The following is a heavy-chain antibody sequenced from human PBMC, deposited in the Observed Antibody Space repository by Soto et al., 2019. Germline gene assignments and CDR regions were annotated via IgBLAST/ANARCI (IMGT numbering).Heavy chain of an antibody. CDR3: TTVFEY. CDR2: SVGVWTGT. V-gene: IGHV3-74*01. J-gene: IGHJ4*02. Sequence: WWSLRLSCSASGFTFTKYGMHWFRQVPGKGLVGVSRSVGVWTGTSYCDSEILRFTISRDHAENTLYLQMNSLRAEDRAVYYCTTVFEYWGQGTTVTVS. CDR1: GFTFTKYG.